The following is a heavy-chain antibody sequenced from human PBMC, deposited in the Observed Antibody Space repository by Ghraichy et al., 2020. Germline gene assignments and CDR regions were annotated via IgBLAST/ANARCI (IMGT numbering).Heavy chain of an antibody. D-gene: IGHD1-26*01. Sequence: GGSLRLSCSASGFTFSNYAMHWVRQAPGKGLEYVSAISSNGGGRYYADSVKGRFTISRDNSKNTLYLQMSSLRLEDTAVYYCGKEWGLLRSWGQGTLVTVSS. CDR3: GKEWGLLRS. V-gene: IGHV3-64D*06. J-gene: IGHJ5*02. CDR2: ISSNGGGR. CDR1: GFTFSNYA.